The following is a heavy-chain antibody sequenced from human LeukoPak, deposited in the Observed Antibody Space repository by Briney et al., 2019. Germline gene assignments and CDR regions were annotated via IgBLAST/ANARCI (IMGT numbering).Heavy chain of an antibody. CDR1: GFTFSSYA. Sequence: GGSLRLSCAASGFTFSSYAMSWVRQAPGKGLEWVSAISGSGGSTYYADSVKGRFTISRDNSKNTLYLQMNSLRAEDTAVYYCAKDEVPYGSGSPDYWGQGTLVTVSS. CDR2: ISGSGGST. D-gene: IGHD3-10*01. CDR3: AKDEVPYGSGSPDY. J-gene: IGHJ4*02. V-gene: IGHV3-23*01.